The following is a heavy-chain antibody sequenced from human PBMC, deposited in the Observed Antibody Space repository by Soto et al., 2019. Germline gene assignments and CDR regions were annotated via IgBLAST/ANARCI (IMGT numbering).Heavy chain of an antibody. CDR2: ISYDGSNK. CDR1: GFTFSSYG. Sequence: GGSLRLSCAASGFTFSSYGMHWVRQAPGKGLEWVAVISYDGSNKYYADSVKGRFTISRDNSKNTLYLQMNSLRAEDTAVYYCAKSYYDSRSSVGYYYGMDVWGQGTTVTVSS. CDR3: AKSYYDSRSSVGYYYGMDV. V-gene: IGHV3-30*18. D-gene: IGHD3-22*01. J-gene: IGHJ6*02.